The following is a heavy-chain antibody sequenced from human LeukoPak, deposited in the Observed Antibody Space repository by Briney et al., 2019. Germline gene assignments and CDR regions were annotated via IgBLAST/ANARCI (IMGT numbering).Heavy chain of an antibody. D-gene: IGHD2-2*01. J-gene: IGHJ4*02. CDR1: GYTFTGYY. CDR3: ATYLAQYCSSTSCYRPQFDY. V-gene: IGHV1-2*02. Sequence: GASVKVSCKASGYTFTGYYMHRVRQAPGQGLEWMGWINPNSGGTNYAQKFQGRVTMTRDTSISTAYMELSRLRSDDTAVYYCATYLAQYCSSTSCYRPQFDYWGQGTLVTVSS. CDR2: INPNSGGT.